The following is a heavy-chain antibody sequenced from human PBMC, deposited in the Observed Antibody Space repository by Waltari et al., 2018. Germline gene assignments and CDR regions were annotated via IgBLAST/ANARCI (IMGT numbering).Heavy chain of an antibody. CDR3: ARSRSGYYTSPWGMDV. CDR2: IYSGGST. CDR1: GFTVSSNY. J-gene: IGHJ6*02. D-gene: IGHD3-3*01. V-gene: IGHV3-53*01. Sequence: EVQLVESGGGLIQPGGSLRLSCAASGFTVSSNYMSWVRQAQGKGLEWVSVIYSGGSTYYADSVKGRFTISRDNSKNTLYLQMNSLRAEDTAVYYCARSRSGYYTSPWGMDVWGQGTTVTVSS.